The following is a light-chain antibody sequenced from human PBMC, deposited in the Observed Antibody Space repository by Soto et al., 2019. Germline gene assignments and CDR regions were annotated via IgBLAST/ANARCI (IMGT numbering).Light chain of an antibody. V-gene: IGLV1-51*02. CDR2: ENN. Sequence: QSVLTQPPSVSAAPGQKVTISCSGSSSNIGNNYVSWYQQLPGTAPKLLIYENNKRPSGIPDRFSGSKSGTVATLGITGLQTGDEADYYCGTWDSSLSAVVFGGGTQLTVL. CDR1: SSNIGNNY. J-gene: IGLJ2*01. CDR3: GTWDSSLSAVV.